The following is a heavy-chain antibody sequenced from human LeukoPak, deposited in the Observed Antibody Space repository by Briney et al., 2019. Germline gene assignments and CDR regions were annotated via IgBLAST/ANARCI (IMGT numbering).Heavy chain of an antibody. D-gene: IGHD6-13*01. Sequence: GGSLRLSCAASGFTFSRFWMTWVRQAPGKGLEWVASIKQDGSEKYYVDSVKGRFTISRDNAKNSLYLQMNSLRAEDTALYYCAKDMGPIAAAEPYYYFDYWGQGTLVTVSS. V-gene: IGHV3-7*03. J-gene: IGHJ4*02. CDR1: GFTFSRFW. CDR2: IKQDGSEK. CDR3: AKDMGPIAAAEPYYYFDY.